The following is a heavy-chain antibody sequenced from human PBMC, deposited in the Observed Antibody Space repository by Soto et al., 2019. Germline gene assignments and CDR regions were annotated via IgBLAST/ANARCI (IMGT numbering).Heavy chain of an antibody. J-gene: IGHJ4*02. CDR3: AREAVGIRLESGGHFDY. V-gene: IGHV3-30-3*01. CDR1: GFTFSRYG. D-gene: IGHD3-3*01. CDR2: ISYDGSNK. Sequence: QVQLVESGGGVVQPGRSLRLSCAASGFTFSRYGMHWVRQAPGKGLEWVAVISYDGSNKYYADSVKGRFTISRDNSKNTLYLQMNSLRAEDTAVYYCAREAVGIRLESGGHFDYWGQGTLVTVSS.